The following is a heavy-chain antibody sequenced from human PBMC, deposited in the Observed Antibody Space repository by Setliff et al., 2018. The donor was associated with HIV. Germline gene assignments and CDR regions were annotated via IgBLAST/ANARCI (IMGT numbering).Heavy chain of an antibody. CDR3: ASHPSVYGPPFDY. V-gene: IGHV3-21*06. Sequence: GGSLRLSCVASGFSFSRYTMMWVRQAPGKGLEWVSSITSNLNYKYADSLKGRFTISRDNAKNSLYLQMNSLRAEDTAVYYCASHPSVYGPPFDYWGQGTLVTVSS. J-gene: IGHJ4*02. CDR1: GFSFSRYT. D-gene: IGHD2-8*01. CDR2: ITSNLNY.